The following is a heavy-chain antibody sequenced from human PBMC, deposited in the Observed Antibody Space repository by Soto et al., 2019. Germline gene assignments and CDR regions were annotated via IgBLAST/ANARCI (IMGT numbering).Heavy chain of an antibody. V-gene: IGHV3-23*01. CDR1: RFIFRNYG. D-gene: IGHD6-13*01. J-gene: IGHJ4*02. Sequence: GGSLRICCGASRFIFRNYGRSWVQQAPGKGLEWVSDISGSGSVTNYADSVKGRFTISRDNSNNTLSLQMDSLRAEDTAVYYCAKGGVAAARGYFDHWGQGTRVTVSS. CDR2: ISGSGSVT. CDR3: AKGGVAAARGYFDH.